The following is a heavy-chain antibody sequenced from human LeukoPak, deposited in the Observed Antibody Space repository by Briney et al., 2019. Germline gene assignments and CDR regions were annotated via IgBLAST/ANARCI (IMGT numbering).Heavy chain of an antibody. CDR3: ARDRHVQPLYYFDY. CDR1: GFTFSSYS. D-gene: IGHD3-10*02. V-gene: IGHV3-48*02. J-gene: IGHJ4*02. CDR2: ISSSSSTI. Sequence: LSGGSLRLSCAASGFTFSSYSMNWVRQAPGKGLEWVSYISSSSSTIYYADSVKGRFAISRDNAKNSLYLQMNSLRDEDTAVYYCARDRHVQPLYYFDYWGQGTLATVSS.